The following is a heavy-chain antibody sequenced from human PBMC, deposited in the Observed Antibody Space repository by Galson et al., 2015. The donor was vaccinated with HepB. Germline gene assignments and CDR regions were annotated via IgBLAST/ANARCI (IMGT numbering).Heavy chain of an antibody. CDR2: IYYSGST. Sequence: ETLSLTCTVSGGSISSYYWSWIRQPPGKGLEWIGYIYYSGSTNYNPSLKSRVTISVDTSKNQFSLKLSSVTAAGTAVYYCARDLRYSFDPWGQGTLVTVSS. CDR3: ARDLRYSFDP. V-gene: IGHV4-59*01. J-gene: IGHJ5*02. D-gene: IGHD3-9*01. CDR1: GGSISSYY.